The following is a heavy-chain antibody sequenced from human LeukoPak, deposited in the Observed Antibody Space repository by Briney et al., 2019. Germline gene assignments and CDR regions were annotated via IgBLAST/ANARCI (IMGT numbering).Heavy chain of an antibody. Sequence: SETLSLTCTGSGGSISSSSYYWSWIRQPAGKGLEWIGRIYTSRSTNYNPSLKSRVTISVDTSKNQFSLELRSVTAADTAVYYCARGGATDAFDIWGQGTMVTVSS. CDR1: GGSISSSSYY. CDR2: IYTSRST. D-gene: IGHD1-26*01. CDR3: ARGGATDAFDI. J-gene: IGHJ3*02. V-gene: IGHV4-61*02.